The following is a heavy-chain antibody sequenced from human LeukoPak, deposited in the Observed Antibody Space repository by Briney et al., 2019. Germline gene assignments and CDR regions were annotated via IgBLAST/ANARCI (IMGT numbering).Heavy chain of an antibody. J-gene: IGHJ6*03. D-gene: IGHD3-9*01. CDR1: GGTFSSYA. V-gene: IGHV1-69*13. CDR3: ARDLRTYDILTGYTHIYYMDV. Sequence: ASVKVSCKASGGTFSSYAISWVRQAPGQGLEWMGGIIPIFGTANYAQKFQGRVTITADESTSTAYMELSSLRSEDTAVYYCARDLRTYDILTGYTHIYYMDVWGKGTTVTVSS. CDR2: IIPIFGTA.